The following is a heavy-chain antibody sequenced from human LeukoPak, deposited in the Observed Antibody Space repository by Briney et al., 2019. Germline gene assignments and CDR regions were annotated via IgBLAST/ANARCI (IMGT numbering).Heavy chain of an antibody. Sequence: GASVRVSCKTSGYTFTDYYIHWMRQAPGQALEWMGCINSNSGGISYAQKFQGRVTLTRDTYARTVFMELNRLPSDDTAVYYRARTSIAARRADFDYWGQGTVVTVSS. D-gene: IGHD6-6*01. CDR2: INSNSGGI. J-gene: IGHJ4*02. CDR1: GYTFTDYY. V-gene: IGHV1-2*02. CDR3: ARTSIAARRADFDY.